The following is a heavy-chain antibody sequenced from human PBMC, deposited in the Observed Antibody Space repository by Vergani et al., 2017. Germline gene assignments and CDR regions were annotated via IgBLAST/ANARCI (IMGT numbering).Heavy chain of an antibody. CDR3: ARVGVIVGATTGFDY. Sequence: QVQLQESGPGLVKPSETLSLTCTVSGGSVSSGSYYWSWIRQPPGKGLEWIGYIYYSGSTNYNPSLKSRVTISVDTSKNQFSLKLSSVTAADTAVYYCARVGVIVGATTGFDYWGQGTLVTVSS. D-gene: IGHD1-26*01. J-gene: IGHJ4*02. CDR2: IYYSGST. CDR1: GGSVSSGSYY. V-gene: IGHV4-61*01.